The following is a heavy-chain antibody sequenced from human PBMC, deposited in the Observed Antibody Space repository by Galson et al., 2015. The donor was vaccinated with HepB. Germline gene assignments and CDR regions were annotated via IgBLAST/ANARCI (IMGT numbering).Heavy chain of an antibody. D-gene: IGHD1-26*01. V-gene: IGHV1-3*01. J-gene: IGHJ4*02. CDR3: ARGIRIVGATVPADY. CDR2: INAGNGNT. Sequence: SVKVSCKASGYTFTSYAIHWVRQAPGQRLEWMGWINAGNGNTKYSQKFQGRVTITRYTSASTAYMELSSLKSEDTAVYYCARGIRIVGATVPADYWGQGTLVTVSS. CDR1: GYTFTSYA.